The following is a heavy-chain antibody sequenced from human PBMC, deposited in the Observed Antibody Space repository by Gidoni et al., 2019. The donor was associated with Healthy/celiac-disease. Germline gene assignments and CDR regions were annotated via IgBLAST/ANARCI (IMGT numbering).Heavy chain of an antibody. J-gene: IGHJ3*02. D-gene: IGHD2-8*02. Sequence: EVQLVESGGGLVQPGGSLRLSCAASGFTFISYAMHWVRQAPGKGLEYVSAISSNGGSTYYANSVKGRFTISRDNSKNTLYLQMGSLRAEDMAVYYCARDWTGGGDAFDIWGQGTMVTVSS. V-gene: IGHV3-64*01. CDR1: GFTFISYA. CDR2: ISSNGGST. CDR3: ARDWTGGGDAFDI.